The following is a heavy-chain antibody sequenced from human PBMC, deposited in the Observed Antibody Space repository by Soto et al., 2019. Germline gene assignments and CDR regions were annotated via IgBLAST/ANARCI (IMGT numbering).Heavy chain of an antibody. J-gene: IGHJ3*02. CDR2: TIPVFDTA. D-gene: IGHD3-10*01. V-gene: IGHV1-69*06. CDR3: ARGVYGSGNYYTGPSAFDI. CDR1: GGTLSDHG. Sequence: QVQLEQSGAEVKKPGSSVKVSCKASGGTLSDHGVSWLRQAPGQGLEWVGGTIPVFDTAKYAQKFQGRVTIAAVKSTNIAYMELSSLRSEDTAFYYCARGVYGSGNYYTGPSAFDIWGQGTMVIVSS.